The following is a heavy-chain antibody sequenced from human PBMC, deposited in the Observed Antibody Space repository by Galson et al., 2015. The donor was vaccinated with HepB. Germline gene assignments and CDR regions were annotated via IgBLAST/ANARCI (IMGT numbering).Heavy chain of an antibody. CDR3: GRGRGLNLFDY. CDR1: GGSISSGGYY. V-gene: IGHV4-31*03. Sequence: TLSLTCTVSGGSISSGGYYWSWIRQHPGKGLEWIGYIYYSGSTYYNPSLKSRVTISVDTSKNQFSLKLSSVTAADTAVYYCGRGRGLNLFDYWGQGTLVPVPS. CDR2: IYYSGST. J-gene: IGHJ4*02.